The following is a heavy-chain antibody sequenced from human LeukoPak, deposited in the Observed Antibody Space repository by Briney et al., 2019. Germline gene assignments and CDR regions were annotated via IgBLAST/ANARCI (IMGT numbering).Heavy chain of an antibody. Sequence: PGGSLRLSCAASGFILSPYNMNWVRQGPGKGLEWVSYISGSSSTIYYADSVKGRFTISRDNAENSVYPQMNSLRAEDTAVYYCARMTRYTFPAIDYWGQGTLVTVSS. V-gene: IGHV3-48*04. CDR2: ISGSSSTI. CDR3: ARMTRYTFPAIDY. CDR1: GFILSPYN. D-gene: IGHD5-18*01. J-gene: IGHJ4*02.